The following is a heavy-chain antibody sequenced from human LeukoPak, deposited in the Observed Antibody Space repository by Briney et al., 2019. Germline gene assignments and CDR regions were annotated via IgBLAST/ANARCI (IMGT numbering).Heavy chain of an antibody. CDR1: GGSISSSSYY. CDR3: ARKLEMATIGDAFDI. Sequence: SETLSLTCTVSGGSISSSSYYWGWIRQPPGKGLEWIGSIYYSGSTYYNPSLKSRVTISVDTSKNQFSLKLSSVTAADTAVYYCARKLEMATIGDAFDIWGQGTMVTVSS. V-gene: IGHV4-39*01. CDR2: IYYSGST. D-gene: IGHD5-24*01. J-gene: IGHJ3*02.